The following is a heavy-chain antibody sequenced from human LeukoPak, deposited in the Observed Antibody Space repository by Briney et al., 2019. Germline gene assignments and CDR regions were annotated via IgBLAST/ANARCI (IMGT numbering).Heavy chain of an antibody. V-gene: IGHV4-4*02. CDR2: IHLSGRT. CDR1: GGSITTTNW. J-gene: IGHJ4*02. D-gene: IGHD2-8*01. CDR3: SRENGAFSPFGY. Sequence: SETLSLTCGVSGGSITTTNWWSWVRQPPGQGLEWIGEIHLSGRTNYNPSLNSLVTLALDTSKNHLSLSLTSVTAADTAVYYCSRENGAFSPFGYWGQGTLVTVPS.